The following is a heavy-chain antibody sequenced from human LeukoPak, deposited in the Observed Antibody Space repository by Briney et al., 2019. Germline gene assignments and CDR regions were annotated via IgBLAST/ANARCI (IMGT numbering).Heavy chain of an antibody. CDR2: ISYDGSNK. J-gene: IGHJ4*02. CDR3: ARSFGRGYCSSTSCYTFDY. CDR1: GFTFSSYA. V-gene: IGHV3-30-3*01. D-gene: IGHD2-2*02. Sequence: GGSLRLSCAASGFTFSSYAMHWVRQAPGKGLEWVAVISYDGSNKYYADSVKGRFTISRDNSKNTLYLQMNSLRAEDTAVYYCARSFGRGYCSSTSCYTFDYWGQGTLVTVSS.